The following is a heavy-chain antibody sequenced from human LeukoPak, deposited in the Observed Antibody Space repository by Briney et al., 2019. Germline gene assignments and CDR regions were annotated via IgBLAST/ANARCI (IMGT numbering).Heavy chain of an antibody. CDR1: GYMFTSYG. CDR3: ARSSGRETRDWFDP. D-gene: IGHD3-10*01. CDR2: ISGDNGNK. Sequence: ASVKVSCKASGYMFTSYGISWVRQAPGQGLEWMGWISGDNGNKNYVQKLQGRVTMTTDTSTSTAYMELRSLRSDDTAVYYCARSSGRETRDWFDPWGQGTLVTVSS. J-gene: IGHJ5*02. V-gene: IGHV1-18*01.